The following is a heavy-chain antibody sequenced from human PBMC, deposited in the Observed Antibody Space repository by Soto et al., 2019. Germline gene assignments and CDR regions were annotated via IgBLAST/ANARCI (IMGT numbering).Heavy chain of an antibody. CDR2: ISNSGRTI. V-gene: IGHV3-48*03. CDR3: ASLLVTPPPDAIDI. D-gene: IGHD2-21*02. Sequence: GGSLRLSCVASGFTFSTYEMQWVRQAPGKGLEWVSYISNSGRTIYYADSVKGRFTISRDNAKDSLFLQMDSLRAEDTAVYYCASLLVTPPPDAIDISGQGTMRTGS. CDR1: GFTFSTYE. J-gene: IGHJ3*02.